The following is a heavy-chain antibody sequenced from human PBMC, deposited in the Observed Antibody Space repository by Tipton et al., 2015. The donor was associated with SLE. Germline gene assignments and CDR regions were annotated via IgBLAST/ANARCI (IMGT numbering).Heavy chain of an antibody. CDR2: INHSGST. D-gene: IGHD1-26*01. V-gene: IGHV4-34*01. Sequence: TLSLTCALYGGSLNGYYWSWIRQPPGKGLEWIGEINHSGSTKYNPSLKSRGTISVDKSNNQFSLRLSSVTAADTAVYYCARGSGGTYCDAFDIWGQGTLVTVSS. J-gene: IGHJ3*02. CDR3: ARGSGGTYCDAFDI. CDR1: GGSLNGYY.